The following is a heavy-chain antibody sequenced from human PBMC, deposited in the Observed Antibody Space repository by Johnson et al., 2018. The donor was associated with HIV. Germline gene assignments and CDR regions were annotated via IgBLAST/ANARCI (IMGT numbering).Heavy chain of an antibody. CDR3: ARDPVLFRRGSYYGDRALDI. Sequence: QVQLVESGGGLVKPGGSLRLSCAASGFTFSDYYMSWIRQAPGKGLEWVSYISSSGSTIYYADSVKGRFTISRDNAKNSLYLQMNSLRAEDTAVYYCARDPVLFRRGSYYGDRALDICGQGTMVTGSS. CDR2: ISSSGSTI. CDR1: GFTFSDYY. J-gene: IGHJ3*02. V-gene: IGHV3-11*04. D-gene: IGHD1-26*01.